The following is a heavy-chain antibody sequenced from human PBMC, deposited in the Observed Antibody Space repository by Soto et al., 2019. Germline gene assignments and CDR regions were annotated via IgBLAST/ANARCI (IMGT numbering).Heavy chain of an antibody. CDR2: INAGNGHT. V-gene: IGHV1-3*05. J-gene: IGHJ4*02. D-gene: IGHD6-19*01. CDR3: ARAVAVPADFVY. Sequence: QVQLVQSGAEEKKPGASVKVSCKASGYTFTVYVIHWVRQAPGQRLEWMGWINAGNGHTKYSQKFQGRVTITRDTSESAAYMELSSLRSEDTALYYCARAVAVPADFVYWGQGTLVTVSS. CDR1: GYTFTVYV.